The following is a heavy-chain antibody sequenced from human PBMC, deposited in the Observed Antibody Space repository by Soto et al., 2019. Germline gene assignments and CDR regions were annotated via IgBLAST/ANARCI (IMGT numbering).Heavy chain of an antibody. CDR3: ARQIYDSDTGPNFQYYFDS. CDR2: IDPSDSQT. V-gene: IGHV5-10-1*01. D-gene: IGHD3-22*01. Sequence: VESLKISCNGSGYSFAGYWITWVRQKPGKGLEWMGRIDPSDSQTYYSPSFRGHVTISATKSIATVFLQWSSLRASDTAMYYCARQIYDSDTGPNFQYYFDSWGQGTLVTVSS. CDR1: GYSFAGYW. J-gene: IGHJ4*02.